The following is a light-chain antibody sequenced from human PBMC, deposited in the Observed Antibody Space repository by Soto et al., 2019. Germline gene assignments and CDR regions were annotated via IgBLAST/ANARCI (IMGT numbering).Light chain of an antibody. CDR1: NSDVGGYDY. CDR2: EVS. CDR3: SSYTSTSTLV. V-gene: IGLV2-14*01. Sequence: QSVLTQPASVSGSPGQSITISCTGTNSDVGGYDYVSWYQQHPGKAPKLIIYEVSHRPSGVSNRFSGSKSGNTASLTISGLQAEDETDYYCSSYTSTSTLVFGGGTKLTVL. J-gene: IGLJ2*01.